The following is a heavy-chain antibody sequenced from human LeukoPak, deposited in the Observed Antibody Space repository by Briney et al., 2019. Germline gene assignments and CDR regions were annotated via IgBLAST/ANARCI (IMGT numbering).Heavy chain of an antibody. CDR2: IYTSGST. Sequence: PSETLSLTCTVSGGSISSGSYYWSWIRQPAGKGLEWIGRIYTSGSTNYNPSLKSRVTISVDTSKNQFSLKLSSVTAADTAVYHCARLTTYDVFSINYYALDVWGQGTPVTVTS. D-gene: IGHD3-9*01. CDR3: ARLTTYDVFSINYYALDV. V-gene: IGHV4-61*02. CDR1: GGSISSGSYY. J-gene: IGHJ6*02.